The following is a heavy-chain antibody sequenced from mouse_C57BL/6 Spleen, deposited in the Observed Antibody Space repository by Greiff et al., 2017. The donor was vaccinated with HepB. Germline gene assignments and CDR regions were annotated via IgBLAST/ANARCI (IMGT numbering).Heavy chain of an antibody. V-gene: IGHV5-16*01. J-gene: IGHJ4*01. CDR2: INYDGSST. CDR1: GFTFSDYY. CDR3: ARDRDRDYAMDY. D-gene: IGHD3-3*01. Sequence: EVHLVESEGGLVQPGSSMKLSCTASGFTFSDYYMAWVRQVPEKGLEWVANINYDGSSTYYLDSLKSRFIISRDNAKNILYLQMSSLKSEDTATYYCARDRDRDYAMDYWGQGTSVTVSS.